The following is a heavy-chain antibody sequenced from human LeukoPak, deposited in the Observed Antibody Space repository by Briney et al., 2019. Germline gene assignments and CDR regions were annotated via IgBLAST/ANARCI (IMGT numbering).Heavy chain of an antibody. V-gene: IGHV4-38-2*02. CDR3: ARVMATYYYDRGAPRGRTNRAFDI. CDR1: GYSISSGYY. Sequence: SETLSLTCTVSGYSISSGYYWGWVRQPPGKGLEWIGSIYHSGSTYYNPSLKSRVTISVDTSKNQFSLKLTSVTAADTAVYYCARVMATYYYDRGAPRGRTNRAFDIWGQGTMVTVSS. CDR2: IYHSGST. J-gene: IGHJ3*02. D-gene: IGHD3-22*01.